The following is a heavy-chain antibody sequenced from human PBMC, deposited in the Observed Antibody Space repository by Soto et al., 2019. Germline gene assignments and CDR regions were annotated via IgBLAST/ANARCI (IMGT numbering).Heavy chain of an antibody. D-gene: IGHD2-2*02. CDR2: FDPEDGET. CDR1: GYTLTELS. V-gene: IGHV1-24*01. CDR3: ATDPSGYCSSTSCYITLGY. Sequence: GASVKVSCKVSGYTLTELSMHWVRQAPGKGLEWMGGFDPEDGETIYAQKFQGRVTMTEDTSTDTAYMELSSLRSEDTAVYYCATDPSGYCSSTSCYITLGYWGQGTLVTV. J-gene: IGHJ4*02.